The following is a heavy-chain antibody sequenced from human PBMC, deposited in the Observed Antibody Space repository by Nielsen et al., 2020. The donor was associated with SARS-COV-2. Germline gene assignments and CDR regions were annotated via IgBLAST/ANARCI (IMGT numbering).Heavy chain of an antibody. CDR1: GYTFTSYD. CDR2: INPNSGGT. D-gene: IGHD3-16*01. J-gene: IGHJ6*02. Sequence: ASVKVSCKASGYTFTSYDINWVRQATGQGLEWMGWINPNSGGTNYAQKFQGGVSMTRDTSTSTAYMELSRLRSDDTAVYYCARTRVMADNEEVYYYYAMDVWGQGTTVTVSS. V-gene: IGHV1-2*02. CDR3: ARTRVMADNEEVYYYYAMDV.